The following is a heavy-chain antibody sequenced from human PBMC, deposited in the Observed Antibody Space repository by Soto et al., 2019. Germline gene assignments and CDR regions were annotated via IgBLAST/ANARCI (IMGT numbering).Heavy chain of an antibody. D-gene: IGHD5-12*01. CDR1: GFTFSSYS. J-gene: IGHJ6*02. V-gene: IGHV3-21*01. CDR3: ARDRSDYYYYYYGMDV. CDR2: ISSSSSYI. Sequence: VGSLRLSCAASGFTFSSYSMNWVRQAPGKGLEWVSSISSSSSYIYYADSVKGRFTISRDNAKNSLYLQMNSLRAEDTAVYYCARDRSDYYYYYYGMDVWGQGTTVTVSS.